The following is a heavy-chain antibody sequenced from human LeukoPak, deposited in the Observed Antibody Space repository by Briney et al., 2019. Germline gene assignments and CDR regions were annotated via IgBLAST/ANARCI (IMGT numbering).Heavy chain of an antibody. CDR1: GFTFSSYA. J-gene: IGHJ4*02. D-gene: IGHD5-18*01. Sequence: GGSLRLSCAASGFTFSSYAMSWVRQAPGKGLEWVSAISGSGGSTYYADSVKGRFTISRDNSKDTLYLQMNSLRAEDTAVYYCAKGLQLWSNFDYWGQGTLVTVSS. CDR2: ISGSGGST. CDR3: AKGLQLWSNFDY. V-gene: IGHV3-23*01.